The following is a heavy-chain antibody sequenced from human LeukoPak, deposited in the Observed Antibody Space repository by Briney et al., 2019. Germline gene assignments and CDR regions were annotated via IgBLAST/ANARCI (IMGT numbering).Heavy chain of an antibody. CDR3: AKASKRYYDFWSGHFDY. CDR1: GFTFSSYA. V-gene: IGHV3-23*01. D-gene: IGHD3-3*01. CDR2: ISGSGGST. J-gene: IGHJ4*02. Sequence: GSLRLSCAASGFTFSSYAMSWVRQAPGKGLEWVSAISGSGGSTYYADSVKGRFTISRDNSKNTLYLQMNSLRAEDTAVYYCAKASKRYYDFWSGHFDYWGQGTLVTVSS.